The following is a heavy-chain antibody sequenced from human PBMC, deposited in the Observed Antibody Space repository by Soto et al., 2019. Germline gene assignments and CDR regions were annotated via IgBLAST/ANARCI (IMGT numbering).Heavy chain of an antibody. V-gene: IGHV1-69*13. Sequence: SVKVSCKASGGTFSSYAISWVRQAPGQGLEWMGGIIPIFGTANYAQKFQGRVTVTADESTSTAYMELSSLRSEDTAVYYCAREAYCTNGVCYTEGYYYYYYGMDVWGQGTTVTVSS. D-gene: IGHD2-8*01. CDR3: AREAYCTNGVCYTEGYYYYYYGMDV. CDR1: GGTFSSYA. J-gene: IGHJ6*02. CDR2: IIPIFGTA.